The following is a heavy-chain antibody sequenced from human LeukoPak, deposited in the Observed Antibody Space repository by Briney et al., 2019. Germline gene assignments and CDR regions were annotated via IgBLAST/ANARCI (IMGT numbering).Heavy chain of an antibody. V-gene: IGHV3-23*01. J-gene: IGHJ6*03. CDR3: AKRRGLELLYYYYMDV. CDR2: ISGSGGST. Sequence: GGSLRLSCTASGFTFNSYAMSWVRQAPGKGLEWVSAISGSGGSTYYADSVKGRFTISRDNSKNTLYLQMNSLRAEDTAVYYCAKRRGLELLYYYYMDVWGKGTTVTVSS. CDR1: GFTFNSYA. D-gene: IGHD1-7*01.